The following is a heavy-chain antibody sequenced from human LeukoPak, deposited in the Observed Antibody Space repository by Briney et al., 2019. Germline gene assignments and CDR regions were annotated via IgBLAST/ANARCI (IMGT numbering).Heavy chain of an antibody. CDR3: ASRGYSSGWYGHYYYYMDV. V-gene: IGHV1-2*02. CDR2: INPNSGGT. Sequence: ASVKVSCKASGYTFTGYYMHWVRQAPGQGLEWMGWINPNSGGTDYAQKFQGRVTMTRDTSISTAYMELSRLRSDDTAVYCCASRGYSSGWYGHYYYYMDVWGKGTTVTISS. CDR1: GYTFTGYY. D-gene: IGHD6-19*01. J-gene: IGHJ6*03.